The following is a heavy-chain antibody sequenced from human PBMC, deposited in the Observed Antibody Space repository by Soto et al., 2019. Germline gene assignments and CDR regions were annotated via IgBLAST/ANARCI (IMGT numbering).Heavy chain of an antibody. CDR2: ISSNGGST. CDR1: GFTFSSYA. D-gene: IGHD4-17*01. V-gene: IGHV3-64*01. Sequence: GGSLILSCAAAGFTFSSYAMHWVRQAPGKGLEYVSAISSNGGSTYYANSVKGRFTISRDNSKNTLYLQMGSLRAEDMAVYYCAREIAGGDYAEDAFDIWGQGTMVTVSS. CDR3: AREIAGGDYAEDAFDI. J-gene: IGHJ3*02.